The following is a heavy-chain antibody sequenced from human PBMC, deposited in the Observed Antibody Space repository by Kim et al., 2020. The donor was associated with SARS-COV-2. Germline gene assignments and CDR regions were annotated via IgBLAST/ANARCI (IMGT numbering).Heavy chain of an antibody. V-gene: IGHV4-59*01. CDR2: IYYSGST. CDR3: ARVPFRVSGLGYYYYYGMDV. D-gene: IGHD6-13*01. Sequence: SETLSLTCTVSGGSISSYYWSWIRQPPGKGLEWIGYIYYSGSTNYNPSLKSRVTISVDTSKNQFSLKLSSVTAADTAVYYCARVPFRVSGLGYYYYYGMDVWGQGTTVTVSS. CDR1: GGSISSYY. J-gene: IGHJ6*02.